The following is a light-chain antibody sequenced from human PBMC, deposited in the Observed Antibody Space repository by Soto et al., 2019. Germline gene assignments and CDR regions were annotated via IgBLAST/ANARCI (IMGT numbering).Light chain of an antibody. V-gene: IGLV1-40*01. CDR3: QSYDNSLSGYV. J-gene: IGLJ1*01. Sequence: QSVLTQPPSVSGAPGQRVAISCTGSSSNIGAGYDVHWYQQLPGTAPKLLIYGNNNRPSGVPDRFSGSKSGPSASLAITGLQAEDEADYYCQSYDNSLSGYVFVTGTKLTVL. CDR2: GNN. CDR1: SSNIGAGYD.